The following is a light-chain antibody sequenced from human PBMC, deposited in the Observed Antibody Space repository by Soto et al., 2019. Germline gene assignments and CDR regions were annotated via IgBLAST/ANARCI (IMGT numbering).Light chain of an antibody. CDR2: AAS. J-gene: IGKJ3*01. V-gene: IGKV1-12*02. CDR3: QQANSFPFT. Sequence: DIQMTQSPSSVSASIGDRVTITCRASQIIGSWLAWYQQKPGIAPTLLIYAASRLQSGVPSRFSGSGSGSDFTLTITSPQAEDSATCYCQQANSFPFTFGPGTKVDIK. CDR1: QIIGSW.